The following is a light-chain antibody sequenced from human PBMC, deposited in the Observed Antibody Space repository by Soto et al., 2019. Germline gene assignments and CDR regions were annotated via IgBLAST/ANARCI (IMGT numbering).Light chain of an antibody. CDR1: SSNIGAGYD. CDR3: QSFDSNLSVYV. J-gene: IGLJ1*01. Sequence: QSVLTQPPSVSGAPGQRVTISCTGSSSNIGAGYDVHWYQQLPGAAPKVLIYGNSNRPSGVPDRFSGSKSDTSASLAITGLQDEDEADYSCQSFDSNLSVYVFGTGTKVTVL. CDR2: GNS. V-gene: IGLV1-40*01.